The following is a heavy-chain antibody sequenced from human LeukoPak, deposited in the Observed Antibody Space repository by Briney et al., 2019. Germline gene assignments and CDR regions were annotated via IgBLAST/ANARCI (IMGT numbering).Heavy chain of an antibody. CDR1: GFTFSSYW. J-gene: IGHJ4*02. Sequence: PGGSLRLSCAPSGFTFSSYWMSWVRQAPGKGLEWVANIKQDGSEKYYVDSVKGRFTISRDNAKNSLYLQMNSLRAEDTAVYYCAREYPGDYLFDYWGQGTLVTVSS. D-gene: IGHD4-17*01. V-gene: IGHV3-7*01. CDR3: AREYPGDYLFDY. CDR2: IKQDGSEK.